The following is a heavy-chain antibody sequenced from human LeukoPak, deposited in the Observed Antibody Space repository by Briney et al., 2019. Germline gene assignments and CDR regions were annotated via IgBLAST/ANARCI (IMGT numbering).Heavy chain of an antibody. V-gene: IGHV4-61*01. J-gene: IGHJ4*02. Sequence: SETLSLTCTVSGGSVSSGSYYWSWIRQPPGKGLEWIEYIYYSGSTNYNPSLKSRVTISVDTSKNQFSLKLSSVTAADTAVYYCAREVGGTHFDYWGQGTLVTVSS. D-gene: IGHD1-1*01. CDR2: IYYSGST. CDR1: GGSVSSGSYY. CDR3: AREVGGTHFDY.